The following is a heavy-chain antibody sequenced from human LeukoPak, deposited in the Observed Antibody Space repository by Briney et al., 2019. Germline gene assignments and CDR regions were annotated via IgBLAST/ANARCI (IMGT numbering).Heavy chain of an antibody. V-gene: IGHV1-46*01. CDR1: GYTFTGYY. CDR2: INPSSAGT. D-gene: IGHD3-22*01. Sequence: GASVKVSCKASGYTFTGYYMHWVRQAPGQGLEWMGIINPSSAGTTYAQKFQGRVTMTRDTSTSTVYMELSSLRSEDTAVYYCGFIEAYDSIGRAVFDYWGQGTLVTVSS. CDR3: GFIEAYDSIGRAVFDY. J-gene: IGHJ4*02.